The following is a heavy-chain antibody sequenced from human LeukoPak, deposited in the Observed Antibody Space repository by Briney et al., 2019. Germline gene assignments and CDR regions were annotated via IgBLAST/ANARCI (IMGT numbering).Heavy chain of an antibody. CDR1: GGSFSGYY. CDR3: ARLGIAAAGHP. CDR2: INHSGST. J-gene: IGHJ5*02. Sequence: SETLSLTCAVYGGSFSGYYWSWIRQPPGKGLEWIGEINHSGSTNYNPSLKSRVTISVDTSKNQLSLKLSSVTAADTAVYYCARLGIAAAGHPWGQGTLVTVSS. V-gene: IGHV4-34*01. D-gene: IGHD6-13*01.